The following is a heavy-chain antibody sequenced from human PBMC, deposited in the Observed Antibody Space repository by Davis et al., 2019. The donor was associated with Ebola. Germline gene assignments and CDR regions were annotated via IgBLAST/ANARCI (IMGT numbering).Heavy chain of an antibody. CDR1: GFTFSSYA. CDR2: ISYDGSNK. Sequence: GGSLRLSCAASGFTFSSYAMHWVRQAPGKGLEWVAVISYDGSNKYYADSVKGRFTISRDNSKNTLYLQMNSLRAEDTAVYYCARDWGVVATWDLSYWFDPWGQGTLVTVSS. J-gene: IGHJ5*02. V-gene: IGHV3-30-3*01. D-gene: IGHD5-12*01. CDR3: ARDWGVVATWDLSYWFDP.